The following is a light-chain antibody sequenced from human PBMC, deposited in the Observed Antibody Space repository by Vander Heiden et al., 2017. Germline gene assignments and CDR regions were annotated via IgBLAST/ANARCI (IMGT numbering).Light chain of an antibody. V-gene: IGLV2-8*01. Sequence: HSALPPPPSASPAPGQSVTTSCTGTSTDVGGDNYVSWYQQHPRKAPELMIYEVSKRPSGVPDRFSGSKSGNTASLTVAGLQAEDEADYYCSSYAGSNTDVVFGGGTKLTVL. CDR1: STDVGGDNY. J-gene: IGLJ2*01. CDR2: EVS. CDR3: SSYAGSNTDVV.